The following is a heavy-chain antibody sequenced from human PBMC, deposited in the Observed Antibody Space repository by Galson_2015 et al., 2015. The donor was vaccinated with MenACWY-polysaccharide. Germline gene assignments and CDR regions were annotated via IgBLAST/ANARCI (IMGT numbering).Heavy chain of an antibody. V-gene: IGHV3-23*02. J-gene: IGHJ3*02. D-gene: IGHD3-10*02. CDR3: AREGSRIVFHAFDT. Sequence: SLRLSCAASGFNFSMYVMTWVRQAPGKGLEWVSAISSGGDTTYYIDSVKGRFTISRDNSKDTVHLQMDSLRAEDTALYYCAREGSRIVFHAFDTWGQGTMVIVSS. CDR2: ISSGGDTT. CDR1: GFNFSMYV.